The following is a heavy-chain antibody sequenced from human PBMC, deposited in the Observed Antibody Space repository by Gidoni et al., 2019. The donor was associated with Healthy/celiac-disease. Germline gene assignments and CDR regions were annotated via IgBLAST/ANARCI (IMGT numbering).Heavy chain of an antibody. Sequence: EVQLVESGGGLVKPGGSLRLSCAASGFTFSSYSMNWVRQAPGKGLEWVSSISSSSSYIYYADSVKGRFTISRDNAKNSLYLQMNSLRAEDTAVYYCAREGYCGGDCYSYYFDYWGQGTLVTVSS. CDR1: GFTFSSYS. CDR3: AREGYCGGDCYSYYFDY. CDR2: ISSSSSYI. J-gene: IGHJ4*02. V-gene: IGHV3-21*01. D-gene: IGHD2-21*02.